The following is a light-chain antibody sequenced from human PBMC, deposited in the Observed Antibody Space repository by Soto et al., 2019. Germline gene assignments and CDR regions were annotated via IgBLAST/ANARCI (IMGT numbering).Light chain of an antibody. CDR1: SSDVGSYNL. CDR2: EVS. CDR3: SSYAGSNTVI. J-gene: IGLJ2*01. Sequence: QSALTQPASVSGSPGQSITISCTGTSSDVGSYNLVSWYQQHPGKAPKLMIYEVSKRPSGVPDRFSGSKSGNTASLTVSGLQPEDEADYYCSSYAGSNTVIFGGGTQLTVL. V-gene: IGLV2-14*02.